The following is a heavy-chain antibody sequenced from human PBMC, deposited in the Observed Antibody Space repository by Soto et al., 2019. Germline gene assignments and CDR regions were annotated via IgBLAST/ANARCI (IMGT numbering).Heavy chain of an antibody. CDR3: ARYRGLVCTGDLLGCLDP. CDR2: IYYSGST. V-gene: IGHV4-31*02. J-gene: IGHJ5*02. Sequence: CLKQRKGLEWIGYIYYSGSTYYNPSLKSRVTISVDTSKNQFSLKLSSVTAADTAVYYCARYRGLVCTGDLLGCLDPGVPGT. D-gene: IGHD3-10*01.